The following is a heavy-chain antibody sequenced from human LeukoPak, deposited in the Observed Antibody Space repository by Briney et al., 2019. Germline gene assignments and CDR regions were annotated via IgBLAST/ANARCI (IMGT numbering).Heavy chain of an antibody. D-gene: IGHD3-22*01. CDR2: IYHSGST. CDR1: GFTFSSYT. Sequence: GSLRLSCAASGFTFSSYTMNWVRQAPGKGLEWIGSIYHSGSTYYNPSLKSRVTISVDTSKNQFSLKLSSVTAADTAVYYCARDAYYYDSSGYNQLDYWGQGTLVTVSS. J-gene: IGHJ4*02. V-gene: IGHV4-38-2*02. CDR3: ARDAYYYDSSGYNQLDY.